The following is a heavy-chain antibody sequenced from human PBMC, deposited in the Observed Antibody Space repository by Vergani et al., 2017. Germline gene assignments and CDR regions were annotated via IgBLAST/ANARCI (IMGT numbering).Heavy chain of an antibody. V-gene: IGHV3-23*01. CDR3: AKGSRVYYYDSSGKVSSWYFDL. J-gene: IGHJ2*01. CDR1: GFTFSSYA. Sequence: EVQLLESGGGLVQPGGSLRLSCAASGFTFSSYAMSWVRQAPGKGLEWVSAISGSGGSTYYADSVKGRFTISRDNSKNTLYLQMNSLRAEDTAVYYCAKGSRVYYYDSSGKVSSWYFDLWGRGTLVTVSS. CDR2: ISGSGGST. D-gene: IGHD3-22*01.